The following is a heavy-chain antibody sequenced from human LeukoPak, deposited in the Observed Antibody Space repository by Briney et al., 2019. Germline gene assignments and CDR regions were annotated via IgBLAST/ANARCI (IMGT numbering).Heavy chain of an antibody. CDR2: MNPNSGNT. V-gene: IGHV1-8*01. Sequence: GASVKVSCKASGYTFTSYDINWVRQATGQGLEWMGWMNPNSGNTGYAQKFQGRVTMTRNTSISTAYMELSSLRSEDTAVYYCAKSWGYTRPYYNYMDVWGKGTTVTV. CDR1: GYTFTSYD. J-gene: IGHJ6*03. CDR3: AKSWGYTRPYYNYMDV. D-gene: IGHD3-16*02.